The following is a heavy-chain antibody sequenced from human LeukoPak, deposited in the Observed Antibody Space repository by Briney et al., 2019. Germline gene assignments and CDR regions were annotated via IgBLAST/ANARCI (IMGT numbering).Heavy chain of an antibody. CDR1: GGSISSYY. CDR3: AREKRYYDSSGYYFAGIDY. D-gene: IGHD3-22*01. J-gene: IGHJ4*02. CDR2: IYYSGST. V-gene: IGHV4-59*01. Sequence: KTSETLSLTCTVSGGSISSYYWSWIRQPPGKGLEWIGYIYYSGSTNYNPSLKSRVTISVDTSKNQFSLKLSSVTAADTAVYYCAREKRYYDSSGYYFAGIDYWGQGTLVTVSS.